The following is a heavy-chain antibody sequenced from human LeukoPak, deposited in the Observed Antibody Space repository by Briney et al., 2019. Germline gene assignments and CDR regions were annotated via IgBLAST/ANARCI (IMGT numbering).Heavy chain of an antibody. V-gene: IGHV1-69*04. CDR1: GGTFSSYA. Sequence: ASVKVSCKASGGTFSSYAISWVRQAPGQGLEWMGRIIPILGIANYAQKFQGRVTITADKSTSTAYMELSSLRPEDTAVYYCARAKDTAMVYSDYWGQGTLVTVSS. J-gene: IGHJ4*02. CDR2: IIPILGIA. CDR3: ARAKDTAMVYSDY. D-gene: IGHD5-18*01.